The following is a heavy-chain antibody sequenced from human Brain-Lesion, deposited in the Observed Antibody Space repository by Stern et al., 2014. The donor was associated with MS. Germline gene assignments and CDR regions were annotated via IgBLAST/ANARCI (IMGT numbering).Heavy chain of an antibody. V-gene: IGHV4-30-4*01. Sequence: QVQLVESGPGLVKPSQTLPLTCTVSGASIGGGGYYLGWIRQPPGEGLGWVGHIYYSGTTYYKASLKSRVTISLDTSKNQFSLNLSSVTAADTAVYYCAGAIGKYELLEAFDMWGQGTKVTVSS. CDR2: IYYSGTT. J-gene: IGHJ3*02. D-gene: IGHD2-2*01. CDR1: GASIGGGGYY. CDR3: AGAIGKYELLEAFDM.